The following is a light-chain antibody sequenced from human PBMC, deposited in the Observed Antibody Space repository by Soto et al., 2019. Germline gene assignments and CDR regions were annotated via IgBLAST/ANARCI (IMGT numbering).Light chain of an antibody. J-gene: IGKJ1*01. CDR3: QQYATDAPST. Sequence: DIQMTQSPSTLSASVGDRVTITCRASQSISSWLAWYQQKPGKAPKLLIHDASSLESGVPSRFSGSGSATEFSLTISSLESGDSGTYHCQQYATDAPSTFGQGTKVDIK. CDR2: DAS. CDR1: QSISSW. V-gene: IGKV1-5*01.